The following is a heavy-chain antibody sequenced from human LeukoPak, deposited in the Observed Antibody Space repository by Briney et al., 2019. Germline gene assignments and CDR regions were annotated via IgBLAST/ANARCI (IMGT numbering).Heavy chain of an antibody. V-gene: IGHV1-18*01. CDR1: GYTFTSYG. D-gene: IGHD2-15*01. CDR3: ATADSNCSGGSCYSSDY. CDR2: ISAYNGNT. Sequence: ASVKVSCTASGYTFTSYGISWVRQAPGQGLEWMGWISAYNGNTNYAQKLQGRVTMTTDTSTSTAYMELRSLRSDDTAVYYCATADSNCSGGSCYSSDYWGQGTLVTVSS. J-gene: IGHJ4*02.